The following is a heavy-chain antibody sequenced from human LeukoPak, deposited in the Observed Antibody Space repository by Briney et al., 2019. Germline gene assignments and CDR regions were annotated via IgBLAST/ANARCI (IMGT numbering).Heavy chain of an antibody. CDR2: ISASGVDT. CDR3: ARDARETEIAVAGHAIYYYYGMDV. Sequence: GGSLRLSCVASGFTFSNHAMTWVRQAPGKGLEWVSAISASGVDTFYAPSVKGRFTISRDNSKNTLYLQINSLRAEDTAVYYCARDARETEIAVAGHAIYYYYGMDVWGQGTTVTVSS. CDR1: GFTFSNHA. J-gene: IGHJ6*02. V-gene: IGHV3-23*01. D-gene: IGHD6-19*01.